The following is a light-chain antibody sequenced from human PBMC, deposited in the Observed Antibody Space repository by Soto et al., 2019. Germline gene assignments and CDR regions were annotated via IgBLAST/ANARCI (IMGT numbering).Light chain of an antibody. CDR1: TNDVGDYNY. J-gene: IGLJ1*01. CDR2: EVS. Sequence: QSVLTQPASVSGSPGQSITISCTGTTNDVGDYNYVAWYQQHSGKVPRLMIYEVSNRPPGVSYRFSGSKSGNTASLTISGLQAEDEAEYYCSLYTTASTYVFGTGTKLTVL. V-gene: IGLV2-14*01. CDR3: SLYTTASTYV.